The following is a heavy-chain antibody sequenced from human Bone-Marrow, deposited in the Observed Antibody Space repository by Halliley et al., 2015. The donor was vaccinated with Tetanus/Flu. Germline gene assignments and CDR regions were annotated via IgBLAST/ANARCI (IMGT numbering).Heavy chain of an antibody. D-gene: IGHD6-19*01. CDR3: AKVTPSYSSGWYFDY. J-gene: IGHJ4*02. CDR2: IWYDGSNK. Sequence: SLRLSCVASGFTFSSYGMHWVRQAPGKGLEWVAVIWYDGSNKHYADSVKGRCTISRGNSKNTLYLQMNSLTPDDTAVYYCAKVTPSYSSGWYFDYWGQGTLVTVSS. V-gene: IGHV3-30*18. CDR1: GFTFSSYG.